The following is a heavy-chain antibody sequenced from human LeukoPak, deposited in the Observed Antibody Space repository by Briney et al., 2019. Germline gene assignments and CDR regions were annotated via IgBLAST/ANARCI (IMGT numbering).Heavy chain of an antibody. J-gene: IGHJ4*02. V-gene: IGHV1-8*01. CDR1: GYTFTSYD. CDR3: ARRESAYSSSWLDY. D-gene: IGHD6-13*01. CDR2: MNPNSGNT. Sequence: GASVKVSCKASGYTFTSYDINWVRQATGQGLEWMGWMNPNSGNTGYAQKFQGRVTMTRNTSISTAYMELSSLRSEDTAMYYCARRESAYSSSWLDYWGQGTLVTVSS.